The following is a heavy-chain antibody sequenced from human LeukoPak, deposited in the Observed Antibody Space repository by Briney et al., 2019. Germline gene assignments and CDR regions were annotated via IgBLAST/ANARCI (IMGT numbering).Heavy chain of an antibody. CDR3: ARSDILTGYSTFDY. Sequence: GGSLRLSCAASGFTFRTYSIHWVRQAPGKGLEWVTVVSADGRTQLYSDSVKGRFTVSRGNSLNTLHLQMNSLKTEDTAVYYCARSDILTGYSTFDYWGQGTLVTVSS. CDR1: GFTFRTYS. V-gene: IGHV3-30*03. D-gene: IGHD3-9*01. J-gene: IGHJ4*02. CDR2: VSADGRTQ.